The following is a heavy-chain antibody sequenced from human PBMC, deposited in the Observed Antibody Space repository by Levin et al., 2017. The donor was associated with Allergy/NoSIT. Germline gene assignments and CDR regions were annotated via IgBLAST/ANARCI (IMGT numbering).Heavy chain of an antibody. J-gene: IGHJ3*01. D-gene: IGHD4/OR15-4a*01. Sequence: SETLSLSCSVSGASIRKNYYWGWIRQPPGKGLEWIGSIFQIGSTYYKPSLKSRVTISADTSKNEFSLKLNLVTAADTAMYFCTRHGAKPLDGFDVWGQGTMVTVSS. CDR1: GASIRKNYY. V-gene: IGHV4-38-2*02. CDR3: TRHGAKPLDGFDV. CDR2: IFQIGST.